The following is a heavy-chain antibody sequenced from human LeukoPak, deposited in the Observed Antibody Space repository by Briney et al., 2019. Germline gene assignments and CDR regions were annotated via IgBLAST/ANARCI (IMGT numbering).Heavy chain of an antibody. V-gene: IGHV3-23*01. CDR1: GFTFSSYA. Sequence: GGSLRLSCAASGFTFSSYAMSWVRQAPGKGLEWVSAISTSGGSTYYADSVKGRFTISRDNSKNTLYLQMNSLRAEDTALYYCAKRGSGYYEFDYWGQGTLVTVSS. CDR2: ISTSGGST. J-gene: IGHJ4*02. D-gene: IGHD3-22*01. CDR3: AKRGSGYYEFDY.